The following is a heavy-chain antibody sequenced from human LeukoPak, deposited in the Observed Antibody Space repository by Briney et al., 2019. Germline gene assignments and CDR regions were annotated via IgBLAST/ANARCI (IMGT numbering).Heavy chain of an antibody. J-gene: IGHJ4*02. CDR2: IDPTGTT. Sequence: SETLSLTCSVSGGSVGSGSYYWTWIRQSAGKGLEWIGRIDPTGTTNNNPSLRGRATVSLDTSQNQFSLKLDSVTAADTAVYYYARSHRHYSSSSGPLDSWGQGTLVIVSS. CDR1: GGSVGSGSYY. D-gene: IGHD2-21*01. CDR3: ARSHRHYSSSSGPLDS. V-gene: IGHV4-61*02.